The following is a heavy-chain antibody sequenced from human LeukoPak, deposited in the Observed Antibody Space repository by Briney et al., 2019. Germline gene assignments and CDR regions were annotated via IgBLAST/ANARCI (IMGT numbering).Heavy chain of an antibody. CDR2: IKSKTDGGTT. Sequence: PGGSLRLSCAASGFTFSNAWMSWVRQAPGKGLEWVGRIKSKTDGGTTDYAAPVKGRFTISRDDSKNTLYLQMNSLKTEDTAVYYCTTARYYYDSSVYFDYWGQGTLVTVSS. D-gene: IGHD3-22*01. V-gene: IGHV3-15*01. CDR1: GFTFSNAW. CDR3: TTARYYYDSSVYFDY. J-gene: IGHJ4*02.